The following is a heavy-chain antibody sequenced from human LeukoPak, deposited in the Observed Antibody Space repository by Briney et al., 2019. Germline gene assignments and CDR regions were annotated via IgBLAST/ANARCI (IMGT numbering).Heavy chain of an antibody. D-gene: IGHD1-1*01. CDR3: ASEAQPYRTTGTTRYYYYMDV. V-gene: IGHV3-53*01. CDR1: GFTVSSNY. Sequence: GGSLRLSCAASGFTVSSNYMSWVRQAPGKGLEWVSVIYSGGSTYYADSVKGRFTISRDNSKNTLYLQMNSLRAEDTPVYYCASEAQPYRTTGTTRYYYYMDVWGKGTTVTISS. J-gene: IGHJ6*03. CDR2: IYSGGST.